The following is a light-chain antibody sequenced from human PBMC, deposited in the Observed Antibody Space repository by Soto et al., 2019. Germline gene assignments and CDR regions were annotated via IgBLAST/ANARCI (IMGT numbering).Light chain of an antibody. CDR2: GNS. CDR1: SSNIGAGYD. V-gene: IGLV1-40*01. CDR3: QSYDSSLSEVV. J-gene: IGLJ2*01. Sequence: QSALTQPPSVSGSPGQRVTISCTGSSSNIGAGYDVHWYQQLPGTAPKLLIYGNSNRPSGVPDRFSGSKSGTSASLAITGHQAEDEADYCCQSYDSSLSEVVFGGGTKLTVL.